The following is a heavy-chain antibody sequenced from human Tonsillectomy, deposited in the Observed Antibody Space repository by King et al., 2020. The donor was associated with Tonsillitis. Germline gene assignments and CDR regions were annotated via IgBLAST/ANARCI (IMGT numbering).Heavy chain of an antibody. J-gene: IGHJ4*02. CDR3: AKTWELSHFDH. D-gene: IGHD1-26*01. V-gene: IGHV3-23*04. CDR2: ISGSGGST. Sequence: VQLVESGGGLVQPGGSLRLSCAASGFTFSSYAMSWVRQAPGKGLAWVSSISGSGGSTYYADSVKGRFTISRDNYKNTMYLQMNSLRAEDTAVYYCAKTWELSHFDHWGQGTLVTVSS. CDR1: GFTFSSYA.